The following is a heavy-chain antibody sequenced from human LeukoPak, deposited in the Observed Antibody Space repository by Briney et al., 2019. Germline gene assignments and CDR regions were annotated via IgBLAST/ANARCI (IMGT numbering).Heavy chain of an antibody. CDR3: ARDHGYAFDY. Sequence: GGSLRLSCVASGFTFSYYSMNWVRQAPGKGLEWVSYINSISGEIWYADSVKGRFAISRDDAKNSLYLQMNSLRDEDTAVYYCARDHGYAFDYWGQGTLVTVSS. CDR2: INSISGEI. D-gene: IGHD5-12*01. CDR1: GFTFSYYS. V-gene: IGHV3-48*02. J-gene: IGHJ4*02.